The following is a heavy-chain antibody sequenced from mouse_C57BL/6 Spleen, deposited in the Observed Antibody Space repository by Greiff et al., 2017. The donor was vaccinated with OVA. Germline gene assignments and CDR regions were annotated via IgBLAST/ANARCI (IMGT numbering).Heavy chain of an antibody. J-gene: IGHJ1*03. Sequence: VQLQQPGAELVKPGASVKLSCKASGYTFTSYWMHWVKQRPGQGLEWIGMIHPNSGSTNYNEKFKSKATLTVDKSSSTAYMQLSSLTSEDSAVYYCARFGDYGGYFDVWGTGTTVTVSS. CDR1: GYTFTSYW. D-gene: IGHD1-1*01. V-gene: IGHV1-64*01. CDR2: IHPNSGST. CDR3: ARFGDYGGYFDV.